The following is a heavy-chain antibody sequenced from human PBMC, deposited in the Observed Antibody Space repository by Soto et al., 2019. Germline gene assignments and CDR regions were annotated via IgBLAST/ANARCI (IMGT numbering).Heavy chain of an antibody. CDR1: GFTFDDYT. CDR3: AKDRLASSSSWYYYYGMDV. CDR2: ISWDGGST. J-gene: IGHJ6*02. Sequence: PGGSLRLSCAASGFTFDDYTMQWVRQAPGKGLEWVSLISWDGGSTYYADSVKGRFTISRDNSKNSLYLQMNSLRTEDTALYYCAKDRLASSSSWYYYYGMDVWGQGTTVTVSS. D-gene: IGHD6-13*01. V-gene: IGHV3-43*01.